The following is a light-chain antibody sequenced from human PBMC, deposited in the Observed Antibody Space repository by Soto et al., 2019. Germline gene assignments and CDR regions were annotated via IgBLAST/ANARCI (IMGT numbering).Light chain of an antibody. CDR3: QSYDSSLSGWV. CDR2: GNS. J-gene: IGLJ3*02. CDR1: SSNLGASYD. V-gene: IGLV1-40*01. Sequence: QPVLTQPPSVSGAPGQRVTISCTGSSSNLGASYDVHWYQYVPGTAPKLLIYGNSNRPSGVPDRFSGSKSGTSASLAITGLQAEDEADYYCQSYDSSLSGWVFGGGTKLTV.